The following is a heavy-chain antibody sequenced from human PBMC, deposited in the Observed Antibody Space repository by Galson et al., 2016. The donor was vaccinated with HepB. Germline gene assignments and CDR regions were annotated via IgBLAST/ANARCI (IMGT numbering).Heavy chain of an antibody. CDR1: GFTFGRHG. Sequence: SLRLSCAASGFTFGRHGMHWVRQAPGKGPAWVAVIWYDGSNKYYADSVKGRFTISRDNSENTVYLQMNSLRADDTAGYYCATDRGVYVYYSYGMDVWGQGTTVAVSS. CDR2: IWYDGSNK. CDR3: ATDRGVYVYYSYGMDV. D-gene: IGHD2-8*01. V-gene: IGHV3-33*01. J-gene: IGHJ6*02.